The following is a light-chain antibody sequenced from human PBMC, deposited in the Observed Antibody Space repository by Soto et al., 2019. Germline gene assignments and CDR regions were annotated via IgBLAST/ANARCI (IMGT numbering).Light chain of an antibody. V-gene: IGKV3-20*01. Sequence: EVVLTHSLGTLSLSPGERATLSCRASRRISSAYLAWYQQKPGQATRLLIYGASTRAADIPDRFTGSGSATDFTLIISRLEPEDFAVYYCLQTGNSPLTFGQGTRLEIK. CDR1: RRISSAY. CDR2: GAS. CDR3: LQTGNSPLT. J-gene: IGKJ2*01.